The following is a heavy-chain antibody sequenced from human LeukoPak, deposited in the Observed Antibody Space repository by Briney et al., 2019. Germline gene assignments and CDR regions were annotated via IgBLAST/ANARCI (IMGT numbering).Heavy chain of an antibody. CDR3: ARATLRGYSYNDAFDI. CDR1: GYTLTELS. Sequence: GASVKVSCKVSGYTLTELSMHWVRQAPGKGLEWMGGFDPEDGETIYAQKFQGRVTMTEDTSTDTAYMELSSLRSEDTAVYYCARATLRGYSYNDAFDIWGQGTMVTVSS. D-gene: IGHD5-18*01. CDR2: FDPEDGET. J-gene: IGHJ3*02. V-gene: IGHV1-24*01.